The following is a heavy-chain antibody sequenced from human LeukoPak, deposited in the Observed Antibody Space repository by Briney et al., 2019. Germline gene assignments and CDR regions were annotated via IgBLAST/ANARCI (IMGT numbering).Heavy chain of an antibody. J-gene: IGHJ4*02. CDR3: ARGYCSGGSCYSPYYFDY. CDR2: ISSSSSYI. CDR1: GFTFSSYS. D-gene: IGHD2-15*01. V-gene: IGHV3-21*01. Sequence: KPGGSLRLSCAASGFTFSSYSMNWVRQAPGKGLEWVSSISSSSSYIYYADSVKGRFAISRDNAKNSLYLQMNSLRAEDTAVYYCARGYCSGGSCYSPYYFDYWGQGTLVTVSS.